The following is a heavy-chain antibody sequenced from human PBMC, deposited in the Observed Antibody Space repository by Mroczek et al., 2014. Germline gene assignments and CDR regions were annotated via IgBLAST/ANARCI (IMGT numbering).Heavy chain of an antibody. CDR2: ISYDGSNK. J-gene: IGHJ4*02. Sequence: QVQLVQSGGGVVQPGRSLRLSCAASGFTFSSYAMHWVRQAPGKGLEWVAVISYDGSNKYYADSVKGRFTISRDNSKNTLYLQMNSLRAEDTAVYYCARGDYGGNLLDLPCFDYWGQGTLVTVSS. CDR3: ARGDYGGNLLDLPCFDY. V-gene: IGHV3-30-3*01. D-gene: IGHD4-23*01. CDR1: GFTFSSYA.